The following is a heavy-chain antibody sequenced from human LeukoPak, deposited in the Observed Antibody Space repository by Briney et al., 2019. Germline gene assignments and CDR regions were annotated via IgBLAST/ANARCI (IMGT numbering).Heavy chain of an antibody. V-gene: IGHV3-21*01. Sequence: GGSLRLSCEASGFTFSSSNMNWVRQAPGRGLEWVSSISSSSSYIYYADSVKGRFTISRDNAKRSLYLQMNSLRADDTAVYYCAREFDGSASGAGYWGQGTLVTVSS. CDR1: GFTFSSSN. CDR2: ISSSSSYI. J-gene: IGHJ4*02. CDR3: AREFDGSASGAGY. D-gene: IGHD1-26*01.